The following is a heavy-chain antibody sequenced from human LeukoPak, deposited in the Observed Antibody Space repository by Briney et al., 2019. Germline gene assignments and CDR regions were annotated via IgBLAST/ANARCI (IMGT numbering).Heavy chain of an antibody. D-gene: IGHD3-16*02. CDR2: INWNGDST. CDR1: GFTFDDYG. CDR3: ARRESSYQNYYYYYHMDV. J-gene: IGHJ6*03. V-gene: IGHV3-20*04. Sequence: GGSLRLSCAAPGFTFDDYGMSWVRQAPGKGLEWVSDINWNGDSTGYADSVKGRFTISRDNAKNSLYLQMNSLRAEDTALYYCARRESSYQNYYYYYHMDVWGEGTTVTVSS.